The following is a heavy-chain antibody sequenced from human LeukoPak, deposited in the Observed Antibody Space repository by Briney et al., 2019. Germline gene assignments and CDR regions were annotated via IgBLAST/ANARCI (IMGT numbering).Heavy chain of an antibody. Sequence: SVKVSCKASGGTFSSYAISWVRQAPGQGLEWMGGIIPIFGTANYAQKFQGRVTITTDKSTSTAYMELSSLRSEDTAVYYCARYCSSTSCYFFDPWGQGTLVTVSS. CDR3: ARYCSSTSCYFFDP. V-gene: IGHV1-69*05. J-gene: IGHJ5*02. CDR2: IIPIFGTA. CDR1: GGTFSSYA. D-gene: IGHD2-2*01.